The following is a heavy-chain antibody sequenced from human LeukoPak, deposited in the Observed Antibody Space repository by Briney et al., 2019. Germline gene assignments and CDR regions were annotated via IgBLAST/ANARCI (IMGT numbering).Heavy chain of an antibody. V-gene: IGHV3-7*01. J-gene: IGHJ2*01. CDR2: IKQDGSEK. CDR1: GFTFSMYW. CDR3: ARGRSPTLGYFDL. D-gene: IGHD1-26*01. Sequence: GGSLRLSCAASGFTFSMYWMSWVRQAPGKGLEWVANIKQDGSEKYYVDSVKGRFTISRDNAKNSLYLQMNSLRAEDTAVYYCARGRSPTLGYFDLWGRGTLVTVSS.